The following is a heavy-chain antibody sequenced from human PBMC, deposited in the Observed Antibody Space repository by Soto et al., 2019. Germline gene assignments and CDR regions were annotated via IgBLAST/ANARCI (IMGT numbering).Heavy chain of an antibody. D-gene: IGHD3-10*01. CDR3: ATGLRTGNYGMDV. J-gene: IGHJ6*02. Sequence: QEQLVQAGAAVKKPGSSVRISCRASGGTFSNDAVSCVRQAPGQGLQWMGGIIPIFGTTHYAQKLQGRVTITADESTATAYMELRSVTYEDTAVYYCATGLRTGNYGMDVWGQGTAVTVSS. CDR1: GGTFSNDA. CDR2: IIPIFGTT. V-gene: IGHV1-69*01.